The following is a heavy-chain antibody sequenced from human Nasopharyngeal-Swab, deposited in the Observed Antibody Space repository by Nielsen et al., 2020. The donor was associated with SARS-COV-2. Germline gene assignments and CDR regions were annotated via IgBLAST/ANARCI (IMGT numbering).Heavy chain of an antibody. Sequence: SETLCLTCVVFGGTFNGFHWTWIRQTPGKGLEWIGEINDRGSGNYNPSLRSRVTISAGTSNIQFSLKLNSVTAADTAVYYCARGQDAYYYMDVWGEGTTVTVSS. CDR3: ARGQDAYYYMDV. J-gene: IGHJ6*03. CDR1: GGTFNGFH. CDR2: INDRGSG. D-gene: IGHD2-15*01. V-gene: IGHV4-34*01.